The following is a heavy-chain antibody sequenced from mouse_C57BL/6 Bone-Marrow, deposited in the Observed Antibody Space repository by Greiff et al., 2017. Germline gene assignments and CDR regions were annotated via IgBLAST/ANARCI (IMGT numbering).Heavy chain of an antibody. CDR2: ISSGSSTI. D-gene: IGHD2-1*01. J-gene: IGHJ4*01. V-gene: IGHV5-17*01. CDR3: ARQIDYGNYPYAMDY. Sequence: EVQVVESGGGLVKPGGSLKLSCAASGFTFSDYGMHWVRQAPEKGLEWVAYISSGSSTIYYADTVKGRFTISRDNAKNTLFLQMTSLRSEDTAMYYCARQIDYGNYPYAMDYWGQGTSVTVSS. CDR1: GFTFSDYG.